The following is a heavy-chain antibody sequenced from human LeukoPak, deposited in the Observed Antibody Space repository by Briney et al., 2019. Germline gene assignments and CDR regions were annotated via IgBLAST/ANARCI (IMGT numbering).Heavy chain of an antibody. CDR3: ARHKIRPRHIITGPIDP. Sequence: SETLSLTCTVSGGPFSSYYWSWIRQPPGKGLEWIGYIYYSGSNNYNPSLKSRVTISVDKSKNQFSLKPSSVTAADTAVYYCARHKIRPRHIITGPIDPWGQGTLVTVSS. D-gene: IGHD3-22*01. CDR2: IYYSGSN. J-gene: IGHJ5*02. CDR1: GGPFSSYY. V-gene: IGHV4-59*08.